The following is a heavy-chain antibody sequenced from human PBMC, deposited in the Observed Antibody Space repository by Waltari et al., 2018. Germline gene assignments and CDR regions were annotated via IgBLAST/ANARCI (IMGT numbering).Heavy chain of an antibody. CDR3: ARAGLGSPVEWLRLFDL. Sequence: EVQLVESGGGLIQRGGSLRLSCAASGFPLHYNYMSWVRQARGKGMEWVSVLYGGGQTDYADSVKGRFTISRDDSKSTLFLQMNSLRAEDTAVYYCARAGLGSPVEWLRLFDLWSPGPLVTVSS. CDR2: LYGGGQT. J-gene: IGHJ5*02. V-gene: IGHV3-53*01. CDR1: GFPLHYNY. D-gene: IGHD5-12*01.